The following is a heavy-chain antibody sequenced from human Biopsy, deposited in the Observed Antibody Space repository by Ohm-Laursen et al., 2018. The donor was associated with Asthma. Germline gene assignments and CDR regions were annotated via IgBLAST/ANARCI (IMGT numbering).Heavy chain of an antibody. CDR1: GFTFDDYG. CDR3: GRDMGGFGSGWFPVEF. J-gene: IGHJ4*02. V-gene: IGHV3-20*01. D-gene: IGHD6-19*01. CDR2: INWNGGST. Sequence: GSLRLSCAASGFTFDDYGVSWVRQAPGKGLDWVPGINWNGGSTGYADSVKGRFTISRDNAKNSLYLQMNSLRAEDTALYHCGRDMGGFGSGWFPVEFWGQGTLVTVSS.